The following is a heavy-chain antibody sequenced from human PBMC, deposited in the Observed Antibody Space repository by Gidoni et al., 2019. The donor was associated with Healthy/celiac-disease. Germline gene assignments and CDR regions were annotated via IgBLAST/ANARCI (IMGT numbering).Heavy chain of an antibody. CDR3: ARDDAGTRY. CDR1: GFTFSSYS. V-gene: IGHV3-21*01. CDR2: ISSSSSYI. Sequence: EVQLVESGGGLVKPGGSLRLSCAASGFTFSSYSMNWVRQAPGKGLWWVSSISSSSSYIYYADSVKGRFTISRDNAKNSLYLQMNSLRAEDTAVYYCARDDAGTRYWGQGTLVTVSS. D-gene: IGHD1-1*01. J-gene: IGHJ4*02.